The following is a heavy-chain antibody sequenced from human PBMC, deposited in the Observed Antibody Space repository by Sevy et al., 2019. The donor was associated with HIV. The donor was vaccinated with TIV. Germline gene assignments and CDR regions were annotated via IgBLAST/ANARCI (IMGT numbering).Heavy chain of an antibody. J-gene: IGHJ4*02. Sequence: GGSLRLSCAASGFTFSSYGMHWVRQAPGKGLEWVAVIWYDGSNKYYADSVKGRFTISRDNSKNTLYLQMNSLGAEDTAGYYCARDNYYDSSGYYSNFDYWGQGTLVTVSS. CDR1: GFTFSSYG. D-gene: IGHD3-22*01. CDR3: ARDNYYDSSGYYSNFDY. CDR2: IWYDGSNK. V-gene: IGHV3-33*01.